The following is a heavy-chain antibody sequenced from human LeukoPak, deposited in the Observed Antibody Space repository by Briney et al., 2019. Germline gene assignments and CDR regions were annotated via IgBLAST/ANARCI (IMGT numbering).Heavy chain of an antibody. CDR1: GYTFTSYY. V-gene: IGHV1-46*01. CDR2: INPSGGST. CDR3: AREGSSSSFDY. Sequence: ASVKVSCKSSGYTFTSYYMHWVRQAPGQGLEWMGIINPSGGSTSYAQKFQGRVTMTRDTSISTAYMELSRLRSDDTAVYYCAREGSSSSFDYWGQGTLVTVSS. D-gene: IGHD6-6*01. J-gene: IGHJ4*02.